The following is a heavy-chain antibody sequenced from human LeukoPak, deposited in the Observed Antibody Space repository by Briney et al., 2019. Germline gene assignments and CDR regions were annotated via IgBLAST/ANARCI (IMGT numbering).Heavy chain of an antibody. Sequence: ASVKVSCKASGYTFTGYYMHWVRQAPGQGLEWMGWIYPNSDVTNYVQRFQGRVTMTRDTSINTAYMELSRLRSDDTAVYYCAKVMAGTVAFDIWGQGTVVTVSS. CDR2: IYPNSDVT. D-gene: IGHD6-19*01. V-gene: IGHV1-2*02. CDR1: GYTFTGYY. J-gene: IGHJ3*02. CDR3: AKVMAGTVAFDI.